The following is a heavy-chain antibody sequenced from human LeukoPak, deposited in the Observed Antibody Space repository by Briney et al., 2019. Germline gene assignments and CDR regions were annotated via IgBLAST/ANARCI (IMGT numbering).Heavy chain of an antibody. J-gene: IGHJ4*02. D-gene: IGHD2-2*02. V-gene: IGHV1-2*06. CDR3: ARGGLVIPAATPSYFDY. CDR1: GYTLTGHY. CDR2: VNPNSGAT. Sequence: ASVNVSCKASGYTLTGHYLHWVRQAPGQGLEWMGRVNPNSGATNYAQNFQDRVTMTRDTSFSTAYMELIRLESDDAAVYYCARGGLVIPAATPSYFDYWGQGTLVTVSS.